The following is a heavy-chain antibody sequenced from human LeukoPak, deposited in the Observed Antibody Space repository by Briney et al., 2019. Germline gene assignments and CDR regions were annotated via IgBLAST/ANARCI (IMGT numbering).Heavy chain of an antibody. D-gene: IGHD3-22*01. Sequence: SETLSLTCTVSGDSIGSSSYYWGWIRQPPGKGLEWIGSIYYSGSTYYNPSLKSRVTISVDKSKNQFSLKLSSVTAADTAVYYCAKNDLFFGSGCGAFDIWGQGTMVTVSS. CDR3: AKNDLFFGSGCGAFDI. J-gene: IGHJ3*02. V-gene: IGHV4-39*07. CDR1: GDSIGSSSYY. CDR2: IYYSGST.